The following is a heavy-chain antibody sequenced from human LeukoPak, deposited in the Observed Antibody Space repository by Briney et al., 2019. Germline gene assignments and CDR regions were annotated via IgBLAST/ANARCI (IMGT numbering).Heavy chain of an antibody. CDR2: INPNTGGT. V-gene: IGHV1-2*02. CDR3: ASRRQQLVPKYYYYYYGMDV. Sequence: ASVKVSCKASGYTFTRYYMHWLRQAPGQGLEWMGWINPNTGGTNYAQKFQGRVTMTRDTSISTAYMELSRLRSDDTAVYYCASRRQQLVPKYYYYYYGMDVWGEGTTVTVSS. D-gene: IGHD6-13*01. CDR1: GYTFTRYY. J-gene: IGHJ6*04.